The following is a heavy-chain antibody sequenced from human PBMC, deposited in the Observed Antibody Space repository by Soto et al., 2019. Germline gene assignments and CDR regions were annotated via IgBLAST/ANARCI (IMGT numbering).Heavy chain of an antibody. CDR2: INGGNGDT. CDR1: GYTFTGYA. CDR3: ARGYCSSTSCQYYFDY. Sequence: ASVKVSCKASGYTFTGYAIHWVRQAPGQRLEWMGWINGGNGDTKYSQKFQGRVTITRDTSASTAYMELTSLGSEDTAIYHCARGYCSSTSCQYYFDYWGQGTLVNVSS. D-gene: IGHD2-2*01. V-gene: IGHV1-3*01. J-gene: IGHJ4*02.